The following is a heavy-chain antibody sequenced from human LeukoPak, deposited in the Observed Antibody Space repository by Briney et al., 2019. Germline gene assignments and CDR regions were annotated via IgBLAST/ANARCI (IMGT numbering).Heavy chain of an antibody. CDR3: ARAPSEIGGYYPEYFRH. CDR2: IKSDGKT. J-gene: IGHJ1*01. Sequence: PGGSLRLSCAASGFIFSSYWMPWVRQAPGKGLVWVSRIKSDGKTNYADSVKGRFTISRDNAKNTVSLQMNSLRAEDTGVYYCARAPSEIGGYYPEYFRHWGQGTLVTVSS. CDR1: GFIFSSYW. D-gene: IGHD3-22*01. V-gene: IGHV3-74*01.